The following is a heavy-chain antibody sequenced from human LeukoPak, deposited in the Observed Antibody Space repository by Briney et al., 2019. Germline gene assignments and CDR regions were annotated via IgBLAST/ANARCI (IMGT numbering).Heavy chain of an antibody. D-gene: IGHD1-26*01. V-gene: IGHV4-38-2*02. CDR1: DYSIRSGYY. J-gene: IGHJ3*02. CDR3: ARRVWATSISRDAFDI. CDR2: FYHGGST. Sequence: PSETLSLTCTVSDYSIRSGYYWAWIRQPPGKGLEWIGSFYHGGSTYCNPTLKSRVTISVDTSKSQFSLKLMSVTAADTAVYYCARRVWATSISRDAFDIWGQGTMVTVSS.